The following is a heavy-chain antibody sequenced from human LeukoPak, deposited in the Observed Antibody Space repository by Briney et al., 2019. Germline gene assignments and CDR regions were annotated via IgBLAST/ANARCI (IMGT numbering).Heavy chain of an antibody. V-gene: IGHV1-18*01. CDR2: ISAYNRST. Sequence: ASVKVSCAASGYSFITYGISWVRQAPGQGLELMGWISAYNRSTDDAQNLQGRVSMTTDTSTSTAYMEMRSLRSDDTAVYYCARPYDSSGYYNYYFDNWGQGTLVTVSS. CDR3: ARPYDSSGYYNYYFDN. CDR1: GYSFITYG. D-gene: IGHD3-22*01. J-gene: IGHJ4*02.